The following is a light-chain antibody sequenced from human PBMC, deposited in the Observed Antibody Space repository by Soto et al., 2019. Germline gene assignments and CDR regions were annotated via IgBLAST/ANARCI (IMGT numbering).Light chain of an antibody. V-gene: IGKV3-20*01. J-gene: IGKJ5*01. Sequence: EIVLTQSPGTLSLSPGERATLSCRASQSVSSSYLAWYQQKPRQAPRLLIYGASSRATGIPDSFSGSGSGTDFTLTISRLETEDFAVYYCQQYGSSPTITFGHGTRLEIK. CDR1: QSVSSSY. CDR3: QQYGSSPTIT. CDR2: GAS.